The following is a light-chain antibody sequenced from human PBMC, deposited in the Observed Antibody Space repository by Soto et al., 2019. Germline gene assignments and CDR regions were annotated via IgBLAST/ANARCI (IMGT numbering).Light chain of an antibody. Sequence: DIQMTQSPSTLSASVGDRVTITCRASQSISSRLAWYQQKPGKAPKLLIYKASSLESGVPSRFSGSGSETEFPLTISSLQADDFATYYCQQYNSYPWTFGQGTKVEIK. CDR2: KAS. V-gene: IGKV1-5*03. J-gene: IGKJ1*01. CDR1: QSISSR. CDR3: QQYNSYPWT.